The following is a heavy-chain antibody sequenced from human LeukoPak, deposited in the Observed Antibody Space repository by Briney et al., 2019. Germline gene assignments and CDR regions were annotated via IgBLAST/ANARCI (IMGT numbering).Heavy chain of an antibody. CDR3: ARCVPPNYYGMDV. V-gene: IGHV4-59*01. D-gene: IGHD2-2*01. Sequence: PETLSLTCTVSGGSISSYYWSWIRQPPGKGLEWIGYIYYSGSTNYNPSLKSRVTISVDTSKNQFSLKLSSVTAADTAVYYCARCVPPNYYGMDVWGQGTTVTVSS. J-gene: IGHJ6*02. CDR1: GGSISSYY. CDR2: IYYSGST.